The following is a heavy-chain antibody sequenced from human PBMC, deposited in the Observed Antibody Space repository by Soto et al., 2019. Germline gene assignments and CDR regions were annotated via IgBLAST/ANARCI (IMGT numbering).Heavy chain of an antibody. Sequence: QVQLVQSGAEVKKPGSSVKVPCKASGGTFSSYSINWVRQAPGQGLEWMGEIIPIFGTANYAQKFQGSVTITADESTSTAYMELSSLRSEDTAVYYCARDGGRHSGGIDYWGQGTLVTVSS. V-gene: IGHV1-69*01. J-gene: IGHJ4*02. CDR2: IIPIFGTA. CDR1: GGTFSSYS. CDR3: ARDGGRHSGGIDY. D-gene: IGHD1-26*01.